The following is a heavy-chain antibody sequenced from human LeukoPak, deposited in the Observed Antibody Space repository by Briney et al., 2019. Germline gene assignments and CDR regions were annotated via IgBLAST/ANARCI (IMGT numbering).Heavy chain of an antibody. Sequence: ASVTVSCKASGYTFTGYYMHWVRQAPGQGLEWMGWINPNSGGTKYAQKFQGRVTMTRDTSISTAYMELSRLRSDDTAVYYCARAIAVAEDYWGQGTLVTVSS. D-gene: IGHD6-19*01. V-gene: IGHV1-2*02. CDR2: INPNSGGT. CDR3: ARAIAVAEDY. CDR1: GYTFTGYY. J-gene: IGHJ4*02.